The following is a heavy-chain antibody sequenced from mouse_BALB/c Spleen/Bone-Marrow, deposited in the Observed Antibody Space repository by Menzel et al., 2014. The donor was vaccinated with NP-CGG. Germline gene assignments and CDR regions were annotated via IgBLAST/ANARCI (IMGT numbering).Heavy chain of an antibody. CDR2: IWSGGST. CDR3: ARNCGGFAY. CDR1: GFSLTSYG. V-gene: IGHV2-2*02. J-gene: IGHJ3*01. Sequence: VMLVESGPGLVQPSQSLSITCTVSGFSLTSYGVHWVRQSPGKGLEWLGVIWSGGSTDYNAAFISRLSISKDNSKRXVFFKISSLQANYTARYYSARNCGGFAYWGQGTLVTVSA.